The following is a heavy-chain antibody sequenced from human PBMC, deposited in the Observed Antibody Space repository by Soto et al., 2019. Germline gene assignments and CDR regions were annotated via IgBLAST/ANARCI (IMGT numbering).Heavy chain of an antibody. D-gene: IGHD2-2*01. Sequence: GGSLRLSCAASGFTFSSYSMNWVRQAPGKGLEWVSSISSSSSYIYYADSVKGRFTISRDNAKNSLYLQMNSLRAEDTAVYYCARDPCITRCPDYWGQGTLVTVSS. CDR2: ISSSSSYI. J-gene: IGHJ4*02. CDR1: GFTFSSYS. V-gene: IGHV3-21*01. CDR3: ARDPCITRCPDY.